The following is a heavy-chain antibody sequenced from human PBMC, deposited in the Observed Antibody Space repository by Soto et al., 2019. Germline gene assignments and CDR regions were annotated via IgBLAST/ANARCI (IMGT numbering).Heavy chain of an antibody. CDR1: GGSISSYY. CDR2: IYYSGST. J-gene: IGHJ4*02. CDR3: ARTKLRIAVAGMTEYFDY. V-gene: IGHV4-59*01. Sequence: QVQLQESGPGLVKPSETLSLTCTVSGGSISSYYWSWIRQPPGKGLEWIGYIYYSGSTNYNPSLKSRVTISVGTSKNQFSLKLSSVTAADTAVYYCARTKLRIAVAGMTEYFDYWGQGTLVTVSS. D-gene: IGHD6-19*01.